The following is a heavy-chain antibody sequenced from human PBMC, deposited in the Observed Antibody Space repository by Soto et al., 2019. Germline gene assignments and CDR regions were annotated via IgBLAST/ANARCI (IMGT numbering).Heavy chain of an antibody. Sequence: ASETLSLTCAVYGGYFSGYYWSWIRQPPGKGLEWIGEINHSGSTNYNPSLKSRVTISVDTSKNQFSLKLSSVTAADTAVYYCARVIGYCSGGSCSTLGPYWYFDLWGRGTLVTVSS. CDR1: GGYFSGYY. V-gene: IGHV4-34*01. J-gene: IGHJ2*01. CDR3: ARVIGYCSGGSCSTLGPYWYFDL. D-gene: IGHD2-15*01. CDR2: INHSGST.